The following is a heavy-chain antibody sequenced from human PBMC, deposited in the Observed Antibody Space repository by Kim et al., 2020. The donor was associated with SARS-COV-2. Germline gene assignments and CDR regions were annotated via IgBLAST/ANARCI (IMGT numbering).Heavy chain of an antibody. CDR1: GFTFSSYG. Sequence: GGSLRLSCAASGFTFSSYGMHWVRQAPGKGLEWVAVISYDGSNKYYADSVKGRFTISRENSKNTLYLQMNSLRAEDTAVYYCAKEPHGGYSYGPFDYWGQGTLVTVSS. D-gene: IGHD5-18*01. CDR3: AKEPHGGYSYGPFDY. CDR2: ISYDGSNK. V-gene: IGHV3-30*18. J-gene: IGHJ4*02.